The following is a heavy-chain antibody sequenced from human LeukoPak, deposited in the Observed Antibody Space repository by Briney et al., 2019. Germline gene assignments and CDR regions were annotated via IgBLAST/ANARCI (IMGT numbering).Heavy chain of an antibody. CDR2: INWNSGSI. CDR1: GFTFEDYA. CDR3: TRLRRKYYFGSGSYSDS. D-gene: IGHD3-10*01. V-gene: IGHV3-9*01. Sequence: PGRSLRLSCEASGFTFEDYAMHWVRQVPGKGLEWVSGINWNSGSIGYADSVRGRFSISRDNAKNSLFLQMNSLRLEDTAVYFCTRLRRKYYFGSGSYSDSWGQGTLVIVSS. J-gene: IGHJ5*01.